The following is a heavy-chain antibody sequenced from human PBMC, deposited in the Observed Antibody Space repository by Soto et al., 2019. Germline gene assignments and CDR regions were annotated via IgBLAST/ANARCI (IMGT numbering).Heavy chain of an antibody. J-gene: IGHJ6*02. CDR2: IYYSGST. CDR1: GGSISSYY. D-gene: IGHD6-25*01. CDR3: ARGRKRAGYYYYGMDV. Sequence: PSETLSLTCTVSGGSISSYYWSWIRQPPGKGLEWIGYIYYSGSTNYNPSLKSRVTISVDTSKNQFSLKLSSVTAADTAVYYCARGRKRAGYYYYGMDVWGQGTTVTVSS. V-gene: IGHV4-59*12.